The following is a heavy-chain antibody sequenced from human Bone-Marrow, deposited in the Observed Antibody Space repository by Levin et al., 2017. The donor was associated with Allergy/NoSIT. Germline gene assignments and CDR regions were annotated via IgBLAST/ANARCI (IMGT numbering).Heavy chain of an antibody. J-gene: IGHJ5*02. CDR3: AKMFYGSGTYGWFET. CDR2: IRSTGSHT. Sequence: GGSLRLSCVASGSNFRTHGISWVRQAPGKGLEWVSTIRSTGSHTFYADSVKGRFTISRDDSRNTLFLQMNNLRSEDTAVYYCAKMFYGSGTYGWFETWGQGTQVTVSS. CDR1: GSNFRTHG. D-gene: IGHD3-10*01. V-gene: IGHV3-23*01.